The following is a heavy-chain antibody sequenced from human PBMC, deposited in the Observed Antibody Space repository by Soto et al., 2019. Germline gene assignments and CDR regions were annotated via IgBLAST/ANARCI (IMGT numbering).Heavy chain of an antibody. V-gene: IGHV1-69*13. CDR1: GGTFSSYA. CDR2: IIPIFGTA. CDR3: ARDPANTAMVNTEYYYYGMDV. J-gene: IGHJ6*02. Sequence: SVKVSCKASGGTFSSYAISWVRQAPGQGLEWMGGIIPIFGTANYAQKFQGRVTITADESTSTAYMELSSLRSEDTAVYYCARDPANTAMVNTEYYYYGMDVWGQGTTVTVSS. D-gene: IGHD5-18*01.